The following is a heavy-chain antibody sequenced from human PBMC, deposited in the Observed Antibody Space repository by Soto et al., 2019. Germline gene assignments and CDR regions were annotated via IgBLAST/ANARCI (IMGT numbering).Heavy chain of an antibody. CDR1: GFTFSSYT. Sequence: RLSCAASGFTFSSYTMSWVRQAPWKGLEWVSSISASGVNTFYADSVRGRFTISRDNSKNTLYLQMNSLRAEDTAVYYCAKDRGGFAGGWDYFDYWGQGTVVTVCS. CDR2: ISASGVNT. V-gene: IGHV3-23*01. J-gene: IGHJ4*02. D-gene: IGHD6-19*01. CDR3: AKDRGGFAGGWDYFDY.